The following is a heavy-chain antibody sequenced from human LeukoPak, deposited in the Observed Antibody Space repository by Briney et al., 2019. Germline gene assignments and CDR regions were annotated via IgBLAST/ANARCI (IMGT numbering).Heavy chain of an antibody. J-gene: IGHJ4*02. CDR1: GGSISSYY. D-gene: IGHD6-13*01. CDR3: ARQIESAGTAGFDF. CDR2: IYSTGST. Sequence: SETLSLTCTVSGGSISSYYWSWIRQPAGKGLEWIGHIYSTGSTNYNPSLKSRVTMSVDTSKNQFSLRLRSVTAADTAVYYCARQIESAGTAGFDFWGQGALVTVSS. V-gene: IGHV4-4*07.